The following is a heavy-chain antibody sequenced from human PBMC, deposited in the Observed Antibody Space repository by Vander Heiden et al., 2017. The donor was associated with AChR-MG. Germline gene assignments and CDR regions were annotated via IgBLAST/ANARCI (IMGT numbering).Heavy chain of an antibody. CDR3: ARADPGEKVELGAFDI. CDR2: IYSGGST. D-gene: IGHD1-7*01. J-gene: IGHJ3*02. CDR1: GFTVSSNY. Sequence: EVQLVESGGGLVQPGGSLRLSCPASGFTVSSNYMSWVRQAPGKGLEWVSVIYSGGSTYYADSVKGRFTISRDNSKNTLYLQMNSLRAEDTAVYYCARADPGEKVELGAFDIWGQGTMVTVSS. V-gene: IGHV3-66*02.